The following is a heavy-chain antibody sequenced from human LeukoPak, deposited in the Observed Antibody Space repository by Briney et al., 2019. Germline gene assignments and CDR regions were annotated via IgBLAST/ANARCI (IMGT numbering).Heavy chain of an antibody. CDR1: GYSFTSYW. V-gene: IGHV5-51*01. J-gene: IGHJ4*02. CDR2: IYPGDSDN. CDR3: ARQYYDSSCYSLDFGDY. Sequence: GESLKIFCEGFGYSFTSYWIGWVRQMPGKGLGLVGIIYPGDSDNRYSPSFQVQVTMSADKSIRTAYLQSSSLKASDTGMYYCARQYYDSSCYSLDFGDYWGQGTLVTVSS. D-gene: IGHD3-22*01.